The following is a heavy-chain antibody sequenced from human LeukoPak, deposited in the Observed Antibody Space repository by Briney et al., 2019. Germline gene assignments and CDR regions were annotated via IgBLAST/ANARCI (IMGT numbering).Heavy chain of an antibody. J-gene: IGHJ4*02. CDR3: ARVKSGTVTEPDFDY. CDR2: IYYTGTA. Sequence: SETLSLTCTVSGGSISIGDHYWTWIRQPPGKGLEWIGYIYYTGTAFYNPSLKSRVTMSVATYKEQFSLKLTSVTASDTAVYYCARVKSGTVTEPDFDYWGPGILVTVSS. CDR1: GGSISIGDHY. V-gene: IGHV4-30-4*01. D-gene: IGHD4-17*01.